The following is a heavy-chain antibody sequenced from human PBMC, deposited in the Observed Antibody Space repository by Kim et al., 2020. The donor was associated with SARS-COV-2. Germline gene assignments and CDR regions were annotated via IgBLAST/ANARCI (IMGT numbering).Heavy chain of an antibody. J-gene: IGHJ4*02. D-gene: IGHD3-16*01. V-gene: IGHV3-33*01. CDR3: ARDKGERYSDY. Sequence: GGSLRLSCAASGLPFSASGMHWVRQAPGKGLEWVAMIWSDGTKEYYADSVKGRFTISRDNSKNTVYLQMNILRAEDTAVYYCARDKGERYSDYWGQVTLVTVSS. CDR2: IWSDGTKE. CDR1: GLPFSASG.